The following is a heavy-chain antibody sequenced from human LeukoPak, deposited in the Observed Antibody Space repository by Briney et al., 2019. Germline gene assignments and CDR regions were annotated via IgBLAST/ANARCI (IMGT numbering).Heavy chain of an antibody. CDR3: AKDFQDTSSWEFDY. Sequence: GGSLRLSCAASGFTFSSYGMHWVRQAPGKGLEWVAIISYDGSNKYFADSVKGRFTIPRDNSKNTLYLQMNSLRAEDTAVYYCAKDFQDTSSWEFDYWGQGTLVTVSS. D-gene: IGHD6-13*01. V-gene: IGHV3-30*18. J-gene: IGHJ4*02. CDR2: ISYDGSNK. CDR1: GFTFSSYG.